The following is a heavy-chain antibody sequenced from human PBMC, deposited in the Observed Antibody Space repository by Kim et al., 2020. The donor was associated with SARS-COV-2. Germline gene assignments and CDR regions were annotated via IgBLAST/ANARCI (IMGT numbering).Heavy chain of an antibody. V-gene: IGHV3-21*01. CDR1: GFTFSSYS. Sequence: GGSLRLSCAASGFTFSSYSMNWVRQAPGKGLEWVSSISSSSSYIYYADSVKGRFTISRDNAKNSLYLQMNSLRAEDTAVYYCARDGCSGCDYYYYYGMDVWGQGTTVTVSS. J-gene: IGHJ6*02. CDR2: ISSSSSYI. CDR3: ARDGCSGCDYYYYYGMDV. D-gene: IGHD2-15*01.